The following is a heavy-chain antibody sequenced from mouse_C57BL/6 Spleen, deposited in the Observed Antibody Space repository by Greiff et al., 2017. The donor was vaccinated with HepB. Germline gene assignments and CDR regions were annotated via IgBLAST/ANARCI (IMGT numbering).Heavy chain of an antibody. V-gene: IGHV1-52*01. CDR2: IDPSDSET. CDR1: GYTFTSYW. D-gene: IGHD2-14*01. Sequence: VQLQQPGAELVRPGSSVKLSCKASGYTFTSYWMHWVKQRPIQGLEWIGNIDPSDSETHYNQKFKDKATLTVDKSSSTAYMQLSSLTSEDSAVYYCAREGGTGDFDVWGTGTTVTVSS. J-gene: IGHJ1*03. CDR3: AREGGTGDFDV.